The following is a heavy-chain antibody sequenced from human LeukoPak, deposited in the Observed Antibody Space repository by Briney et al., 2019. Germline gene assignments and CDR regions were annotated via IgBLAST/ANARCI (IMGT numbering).Heavy chain of an antibody. Sequence: ASVKVSCKASGYTFTSYYMHWVRQAPGQGLEWMGIVNPSDGTTRYAQKFQGRVTMTRDTSTTTVYMELSSLRSEDTAVYYCTRECREYCGGGSCYTFDYWGQGTLVTVSS. V-gene: IGHV1-46*01. J-gene: IGHJ4*02. CDR1: GYTFTSYY. CDR3: TRECREYCGGGSCYTFDY. CDR2: VNPSDGTT. D-gene: IGHD2-15*01.